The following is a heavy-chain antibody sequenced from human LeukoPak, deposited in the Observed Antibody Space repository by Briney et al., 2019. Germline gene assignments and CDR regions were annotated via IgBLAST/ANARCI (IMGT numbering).Heavy chain of an antibody. CDR2: INQDGSEK. CDR1: GFTFFIFR. CDR3: TRVATAGIVDY. V-gene: IGHV3-7*05. Sequence: GGSLRLFCSGSGFTFFIFRESWGGQAPGKGLEWVANINQDGSEKYYVDSVKGRFTISRDNAKNSLYLEMNSLRGEDTAVYYLTRVATAGIVDYWGQGTLVTVSS. D-gene: IGHD6-13*01. J-gene: IGHJ4*02.